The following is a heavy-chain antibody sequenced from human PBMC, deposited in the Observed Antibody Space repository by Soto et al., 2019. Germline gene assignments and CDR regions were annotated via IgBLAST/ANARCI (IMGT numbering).Heavy chain of an antibody. CDR3: AKARVRIVGANSFDY. J-gene: IGHJ4*02. CDR2: ISDDGDKR. CDR1: GLRFSNYG. V-gene: IGHV3-30*18. D-gene: IGHD1-26*01. Sequence: GGSLRLSCVGSGLRFSNYGMHWARQPPGKGLEWVALISDDGDKRYYADSVRGRLIISRDNSKDTLYLQMNSLGPDDTAVYFCAKARVRIVGANSFDYWGQGTPVTVSS.